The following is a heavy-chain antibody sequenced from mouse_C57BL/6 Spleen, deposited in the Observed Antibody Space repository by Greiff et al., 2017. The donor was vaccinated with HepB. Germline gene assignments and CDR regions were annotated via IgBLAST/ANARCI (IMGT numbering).Heavy chain of an antibody. CDR3: ARSPYHAVDY. CDR2: LYPGDGDT. V-gene: IGHV1-80*01. Sequence: VQLQQSGAELVKPGASVKISCKASGYAFSSYWMNWVKQRPGKGLEWIGQLYPGDGDTNYNGKFKGKATLTADKSSSTAYMQLSRLTSEESSVYFCARSPYHAVDYWGQGTTLTVSS. CDR1: GYAFSSYW. J-gene: IGHJ2*01.